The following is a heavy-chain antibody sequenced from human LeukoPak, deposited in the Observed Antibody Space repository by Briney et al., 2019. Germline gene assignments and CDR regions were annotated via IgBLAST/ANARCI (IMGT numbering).Heavy chain of an antibody. CDR1: GFTFDGYA. V-gene: IGHV3-9*01. D-gene: IGHD6-19*01. J-gene: IGHJ4*02. Sequence: GGSLRLSCAASGFTFDGYAMHWVRRAPGKGLEWVSGISWNSGSIGYADSVKGRFTISRDNAKNSLYLQMNSLRAEDTAVYYCATQGTGYSSGRDGDADYWGQGTLVTVSS. CDR2: ISWNSGSI. CDR3: ATQGTGYSSGRDGDADY.